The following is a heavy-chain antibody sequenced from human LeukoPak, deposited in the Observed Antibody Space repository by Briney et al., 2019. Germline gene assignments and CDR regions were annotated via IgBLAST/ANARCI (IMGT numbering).Heavy chain of an antibody. Sequence: AASVTVSCKASGYTFTSYGISWVRQAPGQGLEWMGWISAYNGNTNYAQKLQGRVTMTTDTSTSTAYMELRSLRSDDTAVYYCARNFDYGGNSGGDYWGQGTLVTVSS. J-gene: IGHJ4*02. D-gene: IGHD4-23*01. CDR3: ARNFDYGGNSGGDY. V-gene: IGHV1-18*01. CDR2: ISAYNGNT. CDR1: GYTFTSYG.